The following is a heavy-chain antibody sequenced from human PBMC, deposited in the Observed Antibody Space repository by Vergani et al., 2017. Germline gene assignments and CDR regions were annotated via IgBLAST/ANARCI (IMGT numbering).Heavy chain of an antibody. CDR2: INTNTGNP. J-gene: IGHJ4*02. V-gene: IGHV7-4-1*02. CDR3: AIGEYGGTTRASYYFDY. D-gene: IGHD4-23*01. Sequence: QVQLVQSGSELKKPGASVKVSCKASGYTFTSYAMNWVRQAPGQGLEWMGWINTNTGNPTYAQGFTGRFVFSLDTSVSTAYLQISSLKAEDTAVYYCAIGEYGGTTRASYYFDYWGQGTRVTVSS. CDR1: GYTFTSYA.